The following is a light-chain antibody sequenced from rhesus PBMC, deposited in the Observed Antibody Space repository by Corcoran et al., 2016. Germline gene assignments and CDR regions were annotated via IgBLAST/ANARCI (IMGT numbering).Light chain of an antibody. Sequence: DIQMTQSPSSLSASVGDTVTITCRASQGISSYLAWYQQKPGKAPKLLIYKTSTLQSGVPSRVSGSGSGTDFTLTSSSLQPEDFATYYGQQHNSYPWTFGQGTKVEIK. CDR3: QQHNSYPWT. CDR1: QGISSY. J-gene: IGKJ1*01. CDR2: KTS. V-gene: IGKV1-25*01.